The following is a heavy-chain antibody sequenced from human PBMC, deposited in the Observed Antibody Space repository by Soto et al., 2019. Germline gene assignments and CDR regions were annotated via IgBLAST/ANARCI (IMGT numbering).Heavy chain of an antibody. CDR1: GFTFSSYA. D-gene: IGHD7-27*01. CDR2: ISGSGGST. CDR3: AKDSSPLNWVFDY. Sequence: EVQLLESGGGLVQPGGSLRLSCAASGFTFSSYAMSWVRQAPGKGLEWVSAISGSGGSTYYADSVKGRFTISRDNSKNTLYLQMYSLRAEDTAVYYCAKDSSPLNWVFDYWGQGTLVTVSS. J-gene: IGHJ4*02. V-gene: IGHV3-23*01.